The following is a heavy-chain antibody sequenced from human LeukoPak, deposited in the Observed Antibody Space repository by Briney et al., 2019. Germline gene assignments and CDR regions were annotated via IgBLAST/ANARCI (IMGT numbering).Heavy chain of an antibody. CDR2: VNADGGNT. D-gene: IGHD3-3*02. CDR1: GFTFDNYR. V-gene: IGHV3-23*01. CDR3: TKRVKYGGTWDHFTD. J-gene: IGHJ4*02. Sequence: GGSLRLSCAASGFTFDNYRMSWLRQAPGKGLEWVSTVNADGGNTYYADSVKGRFTISRDNSKSTLILQMNSLRVEDTALYYCTKRVKYGGTWDHFTDGGQGTLVTVSS.